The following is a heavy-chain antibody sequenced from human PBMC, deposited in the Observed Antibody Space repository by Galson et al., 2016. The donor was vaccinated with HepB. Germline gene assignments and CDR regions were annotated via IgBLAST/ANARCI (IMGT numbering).Heavy chain of an antibody. CDR3: TTDDYYDSSSHYYAGFDY. V-gene: IGHV3-15*01. CDR2: IRSNTDGGAT. D-gene: IGHD3-22*01. Sequence: SLRLSCAASGFTFSNAWMSWVRQAPRKGLEWVGRIRSNTDGGATDYVAPVKGRFTISRDDSKNTLYLQMNSLKTEDTAVYYCTTDDYYDSSSHYYAGFDYWGQGTLVTVSS. J-gene: IGHJ4*02. CDR1: GFTFSNAW.